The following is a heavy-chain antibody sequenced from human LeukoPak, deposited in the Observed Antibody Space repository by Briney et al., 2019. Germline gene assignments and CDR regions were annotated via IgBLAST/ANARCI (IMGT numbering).Heavy chain of an antibody. CDR1: GYTFTSHG. J-gene: IGHJ4*02. Sequence: GASVTVSCKASGYTFTSHGISWVRQAPGQGLEWMGWISAYNGNTSYAQKLQGRVTMTTDTSTSTAYMELRSLRSDDTAVYYCARAQWLVHYYFDYWGQGTLVTVSS. CDR3: ARAQWLVHYYFDY. V-gene: IGHV1-18*01. CDR2: ISAYNGNT. D-gene: IGHD6-19*01.